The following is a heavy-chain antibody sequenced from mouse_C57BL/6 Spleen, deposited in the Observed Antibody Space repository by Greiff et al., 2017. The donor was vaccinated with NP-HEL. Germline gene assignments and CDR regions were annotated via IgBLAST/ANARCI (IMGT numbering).Heavy chain of an antibody. CDR2: INPNNGGT. Sequence: EVQLQQSGPELVKPGASVKISCKASGYTFTDYYMNWVKQSHGKSLEWIGDINPNNGGTSYNQKFKGKATLTVDKSSSTAYMELRSLTSEDSAVYYCARSRGNYRAWFAYWGQGTLVTVSA. CDR1: GYTFTDYY. V-gene: IGHV1-26*01. J-gene: IGHJ3*01. D-gene: IGHD2-1*01. CDR3: ARSRGNYRAWFAY.